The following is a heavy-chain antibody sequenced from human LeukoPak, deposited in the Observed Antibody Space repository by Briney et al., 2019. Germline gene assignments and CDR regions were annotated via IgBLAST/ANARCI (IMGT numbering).Heavy chain of an antibody. Sequence: PGKSLRLSCAASGFTFSSYGIHWVRQAPGKGLEWVAVIWYDGTNKYYADSVKGRFTISRDNSKNTLYLQMNSLRAEDTAVCYCARDLSDGVVTAIAHYWGQGTLVTVSS. CDR2: IWYDGTNK. D-gene: IGHD2-21*02. CDR3: ARDLSDGVVTAIAHY. V-gene: IGHV3-33*01. CDR1: GFTFSSYG. J-gene: IGHJ4*02.